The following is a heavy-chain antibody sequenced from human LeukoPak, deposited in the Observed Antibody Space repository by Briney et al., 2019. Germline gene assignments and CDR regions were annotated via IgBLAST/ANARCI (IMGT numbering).Heavy chain of an antibody. CDR3: ARHTPYDYVWGSYREKYYFDY. D-gene: IGHD3-16*02. J-gene: IGHJ4*02. CDR1: GGSISSSSYY. CDR2: IYYSGST. V-gene: IGHV4-39*01. Sequence: PSETLSLTCTVSGGSISSSSYYWGWIRQPPGKGLEWIRSIYYSGSTYYNPSLKSRVTISVDTSKNQFSLKLSSVTAADTAVYYCARHTPYDYVWGSYREKYYFDYWGQGTLVTVSS.